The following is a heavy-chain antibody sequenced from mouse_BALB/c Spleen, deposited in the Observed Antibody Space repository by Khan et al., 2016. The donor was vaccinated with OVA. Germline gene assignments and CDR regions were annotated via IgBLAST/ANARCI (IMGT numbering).Heavy chain of an antibody. CDR2: IDPPNGNN. Sequence: EVQLQQSGAELVKSGATVTLSCTASGLNINDTYIHWLKQWPEQGMERIGRIDPPNGNNKYDPQFQGTATITAYTSSNTAYLQLSSLTSEDTAFYCCARMSRKWGQGTTLTVSS. CDR3: ARMSRK. J-gene: IGHJ2*01. CDR1: GLNINDTY. V-gene: IGHV14-3*02.